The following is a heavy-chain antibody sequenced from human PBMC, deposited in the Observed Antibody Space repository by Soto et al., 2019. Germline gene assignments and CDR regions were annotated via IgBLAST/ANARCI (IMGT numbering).Heavy chain of an antibody. J-gene: IGHJ3*02. CDR1: GFTFSSYA. D-gene: IGHD2-8*01. Sequence: GGSLRLSCAASGFTFSSYAMSWVRQAPGKGLEWVSAISGSGGSTYYADSVKGRFTISRDNSKNTLYLQMNSLRAEDTAVYYCAKDLVTCTNGVCYAFYIWGKGTMVTVSS. CDR3: AKDLVTCTNGVCYAFYI. CDR2: ISGSGGST. V-gene: IGHV3-23*01.